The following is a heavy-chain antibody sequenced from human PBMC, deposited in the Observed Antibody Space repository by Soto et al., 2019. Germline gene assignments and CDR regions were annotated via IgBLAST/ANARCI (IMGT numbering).Heavy chain of an antibody. CDR1: GGSVSSGSYY. V-gene: IGHV4-61*01. CDR2: IYYSGST. D-gene: IGHD1-26*01. CDR3: ARAPTSYSGSYPFDY. J-gene: IGHJ4*02. Sequence: QVQLQESGPGLVKPSETLSLTCTVSGGSVSSGSYYWSWIRQPPGKGLEWIGYIYYSGSTNYNPSLKSRVTISVETSKNQCSLKLSSVTAADTAVYYCARAPTSYSGSYPFDYWGQGTLGTVSS.